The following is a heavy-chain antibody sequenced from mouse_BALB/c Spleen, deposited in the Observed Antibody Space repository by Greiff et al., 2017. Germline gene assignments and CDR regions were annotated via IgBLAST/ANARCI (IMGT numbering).Heavy chain of an antibody. V-gene: IGHV2-6-7*01. CDR2: IWGDGST. D-gene: IGHD2-1*01. Sequence: VKLKESGPGLVAPSQSLSITCTVSGFSLTGYGVNWVRQPPGKGLEWLGMIWGDGSTDYNSALKSRLSISKDNSKSQVFLKMNSLQTDDTARYYCARAYGNYPYYYAMDYWGQGTSVTVSS. CDR1: GFSLTGYG. J-gene: IGHJ4*01. CDR3: ARAYGNYPYYYAMDY.